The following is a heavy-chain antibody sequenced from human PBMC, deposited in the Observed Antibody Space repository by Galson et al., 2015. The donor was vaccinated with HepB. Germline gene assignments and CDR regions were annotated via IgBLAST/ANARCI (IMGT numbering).Heavy chain of an antibody. Sequence: QVQLQESGPGLVKPSETLSLTCIVSGGSISGHYNPWIRQAPGKGLEWIGYIHPTGTTDYNPSLHSRVTMAIDTSKNQFSLKLTSVTAADTAVYYCARGGDAYKTGYWGQGTLVTVSS. CDR2: IHPTGTT. V-gene: IGHV4-59*11. CDR1: GGSISGHY. D-gene: IGHD5-24*01. J-gene: IGHJ4*02. CDR3: ARGGDAYKTGY.